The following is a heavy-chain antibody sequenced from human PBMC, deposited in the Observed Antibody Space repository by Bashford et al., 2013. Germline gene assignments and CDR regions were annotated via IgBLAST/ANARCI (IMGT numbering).Heavy chain of an antibody. CDR2: ISSSGNTI. V-gene: IGHV3-11*01. D-gene: IGHD3-22*01. Sequence: RQAPGKGLEWVSYISSSGNTIFYADSVKGRFTISRDNGKNSLYLQMNSLRAEDTAVYYCARGDYYDSPAAFDIWGQGTMVTVSS. J-gene: IGHJ3*02. CDR3: ARGDYYDSPAAFDI.